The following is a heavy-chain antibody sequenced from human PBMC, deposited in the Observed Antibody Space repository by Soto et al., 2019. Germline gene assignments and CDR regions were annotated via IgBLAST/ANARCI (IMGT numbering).Heavy chain of an antibody. J-gene: IGHJ5*02. D-gene: IGHD2-8*01. Sequence: GGSLRLSCAASGFTFSSYWMHWVRQAPGKGLVWVSRINSDGSSTSYADSVKGRFTISRDNAKNTLYLQMNSLRAEDTAVYYCARAGLRKTHCTNGVCYVPPSSRGWFDPWAQGSLVTVSS. V-gene: IGHV3-74*01. CDR1: GFTFSSYW. CDR2: INSDGSST. CDR3: ARAGLRKTHCTNGVCYVPPSSRGWFDP.